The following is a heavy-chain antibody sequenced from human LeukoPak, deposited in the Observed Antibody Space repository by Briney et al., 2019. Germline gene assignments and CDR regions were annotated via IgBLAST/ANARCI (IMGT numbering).Heavy chain of an antibody. D-gene: IGHD3-22*01. CDR1: GGTFSSYA. J-gene: IGHJ4*02. V-gene: IGHV1-69*01. CDR2: IIPIFGTA. CDR3: ARSRSGYYSYYFDY. Sequence: GASVKVSCKASGGTFSSYAISWVRQAPGQGLEWMGGIIPIFGTANYAQKFQGRVTITPDESTSTAYMELSRLRSEDTAVYYCARSRSGYYSYYFDYWGQGTLVTVSS.